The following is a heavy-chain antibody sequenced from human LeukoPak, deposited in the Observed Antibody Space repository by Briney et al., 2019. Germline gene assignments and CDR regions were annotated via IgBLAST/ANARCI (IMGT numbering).Heavy chain of an antibody. CDR3: ATGVDLAKIKT. CDR2: FFYTGST. J-gene: IGHJ5*01. D-gene: IGHD5-12*01. Sequence: SETLSLTCTGSGDSISSPYWNWIRQPPGKGLEWIAYFFYTGSTFYNPSLRSRVTVSLDTSKIQFSLTLNSVTAADTAVYHCATGVDLAKIKTWGPGTLVTVSS. V-gene: IGHV4-59*11. CDR1: GDSISSPY.